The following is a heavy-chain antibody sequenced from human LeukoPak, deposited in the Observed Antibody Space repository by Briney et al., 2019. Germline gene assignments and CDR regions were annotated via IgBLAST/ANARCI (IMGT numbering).Heavy chain of an antibody. J-gene: IGHJ4*02. CDR3: ARDPPAVAINTYG. Sequence: GGSLRLSCAASGVTVSNNYMHWVRQAPGKGLEWVSLIYSGGDTHYADSVKGRFTISRDNSKNTLYLQMNNLRAEDTAVYYCARDPPAVAINTYGWGQGTLVTVSS. CDR1: GVTVSNNY. D-gene: IGHD5-24*01. CDR2: IYSGGDT. V-gene: IGHV3-66*01.